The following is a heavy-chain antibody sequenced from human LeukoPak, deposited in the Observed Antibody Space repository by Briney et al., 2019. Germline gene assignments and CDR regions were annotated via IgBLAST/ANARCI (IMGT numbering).Heavy chain of an antibody. J-gene: IGHJ4*02. V-gene: IGHV3-15*01. CDR2: IKSKTDGGTT. CDR3: TTDYYDSSGYYYFDY. CDR1: GLTFSNAW. D-gene: IGHD3-22*01. Sequence: KSGGSLRLSCAASGLTFSNAWMSWVRQAPGKGLEWVGRIKSKTDGGTTDYAAPVKGRFTISRDDSKNTLYLQMNSLKTEDTAVYYCTTDYYDSSGYYYFDYWGQGTLVTVSS.